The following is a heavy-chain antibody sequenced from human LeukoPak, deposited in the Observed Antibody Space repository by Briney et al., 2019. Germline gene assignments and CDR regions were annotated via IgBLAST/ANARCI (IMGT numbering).Heavy chain of an antibody. Sequence: GGSLRLSCAASGFTFSSYAMSWVRQAPGKGLGWVSAISDSGGSAYYADSVKGRFTISRDNSKNTLYLQMNSLRAEDTAVYYCAKWDYDSSGYFDYWGQGTLVTVSS. J-gene: IGHJ4*02. CDR2: ISDSGGSA. CDR1: GFTFSSYA. V-gene: IGHV3-23*01. CDR3: AKWDYDSSGYFDY. D-gene: IGHD3-22*01.